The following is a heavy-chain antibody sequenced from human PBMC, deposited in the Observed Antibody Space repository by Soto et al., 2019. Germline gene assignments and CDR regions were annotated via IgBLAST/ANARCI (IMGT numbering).Heavy chain of an antibody. J-gene: IGHJ3*01. V-gene: IGHV3-48*03. Sequence: EVQLVESGGGLVQTGGSLRLSCAASGFTLSSYEMNWVRQAPGKGLEWVSYISSGFTYTYYADSVKGRFTISRDDAMNSLYLQMNSLRAEDTAIYYCATDFYDSSDAFDVWGQGTVVTVSS. CDR3: ATDFYDSSDAFDV. D-gene: IGHD3-22*01. CDR2: ISSGFTYT. CDR1: GFTLSSYE.